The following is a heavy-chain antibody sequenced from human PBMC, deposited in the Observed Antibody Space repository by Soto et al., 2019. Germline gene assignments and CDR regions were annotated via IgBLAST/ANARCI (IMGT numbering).Heavy chain of an antibody. CDR1: GGTFSSYA. Sequence: SVKVSCKASGGTFSSYAISWVRQAPGQGLEWMGGIIPIFGTANYAQKFQGRVTITADESTSTAYMELSSLRSEDTAVYYCARDPFIAVAVSYYYYGMDVWGKETTVTLAS. CDR2: IIPIFGTA. J-gene: IGHJ6*04. D-gene: IGHD6-19*01. V-gene: IGHV1-69*13. CDR3: ARDPFIAVAVSYYYYGMDV.